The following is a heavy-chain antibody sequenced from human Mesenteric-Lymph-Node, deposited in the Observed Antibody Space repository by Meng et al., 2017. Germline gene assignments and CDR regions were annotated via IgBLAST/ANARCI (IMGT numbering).Heavy chain of an antibody. V-gene: IGHV3-30*04. Sequence: GESLKISCAASGFTFSSYAMHWVRQAPGKGLEWVAVISYDGSNKYYADSVKGRFTISRDNSKNTLYLQMNSLRAEDTAVYYCARVEEAGDGYKIHRPSYYYYYYGMDVWGQGTTVTVSS. CDR1: GFTFSSYA. CDR2: ISYDGSNK. J-gene: IGHJ6*02. D-gene: IGHD5-24*01. CDR3: ARVEEAGDGYKIHRPSYYYYYYGMDV.